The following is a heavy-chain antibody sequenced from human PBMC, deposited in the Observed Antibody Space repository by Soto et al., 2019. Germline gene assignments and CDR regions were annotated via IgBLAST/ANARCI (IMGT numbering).Heavy chain of an antibody. CDR1: GYTFITYG. CDR3: ARGPTDYYDNSGDYSLDY. D-gene: IGHD3-22*01. V-gene: IGHV1-18*01. Sequence: QVQLVQSGAEVKEPGASVKVSCRASGYTFITYGMSWVRQAPGQGLDWMGWISTYNGDTKYADRLQGRVAMTTDTTTGTACMELRSLRSDDTAVYYCARGPTDYYDNSGDYSLDYWGQGTLVTVSS. J-gene: IGHJ4*02. CDR2: ISTYNGDT.